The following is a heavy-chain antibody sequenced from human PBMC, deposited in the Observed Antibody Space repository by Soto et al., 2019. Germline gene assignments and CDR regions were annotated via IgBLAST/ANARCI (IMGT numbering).Heavy chain of an antibody. CDR2: IDWDGDR. V-gene: IGHV2-70*11. CDR1: GFSLSTTEMS. CDR3: ARIRRRAKDHQRGYYYCYYMNV. J-gene: IGHJ6*03. Sequence: SGPTLVNPTQTLTLTCTFSGFSLSTTEMSVSWIRQPPGKSLEWLARIDWDGDRYYSRSLKTRLTISKDTSKNQVVLTPANMEPVHTATYPCARIRRRAKDHQRGYYYCYYMNVWGKXPTVTVSS. D-gene: IGHD1-1*01.